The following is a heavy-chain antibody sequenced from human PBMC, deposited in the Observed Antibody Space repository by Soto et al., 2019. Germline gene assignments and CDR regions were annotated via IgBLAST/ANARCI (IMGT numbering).Heavy chain of an antibody. Sequence: QVQLQESGPGLVKPSETLSLTCTVSGGSISTYYWNWIRQSAGKGLEWIARVYISGSTNYPPSLKSRVAMSVDTSNNEFSLTVTSVTAADTTVYYFARGGRDGFNFWGQGTMVTV. CDR2: VYISGST. V-gene: IGHV4-4*07. CDR3: ARGGRDGFNF. CDR1: GGSISTYY. J-gene: IGHJ3*01.